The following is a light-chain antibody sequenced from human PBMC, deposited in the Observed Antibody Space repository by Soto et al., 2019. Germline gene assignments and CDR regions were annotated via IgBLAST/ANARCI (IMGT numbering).Light chain of an antibody. J-gene: IGLJ1*01. CDR3: SSYTTISTYV. V-gene: IGLV2-14*03. Sequence: QSVLTQPASVSGSPGQSITISCTGTSSDVGGYNYVSWYQQHPGKAPKLMIYDVSNRPSGVSNRFSGSKSANTASLTISGLQAEDEADYYCSSYTTISTYVFGTGTKATVL. CDR1: SSDVGGYNY. CDR2: DVS.